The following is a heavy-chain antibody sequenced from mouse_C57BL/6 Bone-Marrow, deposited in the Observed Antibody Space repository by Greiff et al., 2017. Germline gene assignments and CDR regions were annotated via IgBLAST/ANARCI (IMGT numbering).Heavy chain of an antibody. J-gene: IGHJ4*01. CDR3: ARERGQIPHYSALDY. Sequence: QVQLQQSGAELVRPGASVKLSCKASGYTFTDYYINWVKQRPGQGLEWIARIYPGSGNTYYNEKFKGKATLTAEKSSSTAYMQLSSLTSEDSAVYISARERGQIPHYSALDYWGQGTSVTVSS. V-gene: IGHV1-76*01. CDR1: GYTFTDYY. CDR2: IYPGSGNT. D-gene: IGHD3-3*01.